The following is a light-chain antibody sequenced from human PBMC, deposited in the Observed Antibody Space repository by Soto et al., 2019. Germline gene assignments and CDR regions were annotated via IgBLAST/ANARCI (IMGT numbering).Light chain of an antibody. V-gene: IGLV2-8*01. CDR2: EVS. Sequence: QSVLTQPPSATVSPGLSVTIACTGTSSDVGGYNFVSWFQQHPGKAPKLMIYEVSQRPSGVPDRFSGSKSGNTASLTVSGLQAEDEADYYCTSLGFFGTGTKVTVL. CDR1: SSDVGGYNF. J-gene: IGLJ1*01. CDR3: TSLGF.